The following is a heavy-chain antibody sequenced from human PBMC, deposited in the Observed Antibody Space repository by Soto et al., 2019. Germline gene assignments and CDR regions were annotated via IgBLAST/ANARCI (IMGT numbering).Heavy chain of an antibody. Sequence: GGSLRLSCAASGFTFSSYAMSWVRQAPGKGLEWVSAISGSGGSTYYADSVKGRFTISRDNSKNTLYLQMNSLRAEDTAVYYCATDYDFWSGYYPEPFDYWGQGTLVTVSS. D-gene: IGHD3-3*01. J-gene: IGHJ4*02. CDR2: ISGSGGST. CDR3: ATDYDFWSGYYPEPFDY. CDR1: GFTFSSYA. V-gene: IGHV3-23*01.